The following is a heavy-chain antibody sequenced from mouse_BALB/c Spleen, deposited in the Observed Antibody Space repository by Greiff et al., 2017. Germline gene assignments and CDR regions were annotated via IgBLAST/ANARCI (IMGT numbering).Heavy chain of an antibody. CDR3: ASDGNYPRFAY. CDR1: GFTFSSFG. J-gene: IGHJ3*01. Sequence: EVMLVESGGGLVQPGGSRKLSCAASGFTFSSFGMHWVRQAPEKGLEWVAYISSGSSTIYYADTVKGRFTISRDNPKNTLFLQMTSLRSEDTAMYYCASDGNYPRFAYWGQGTLVTVSA. CDR2: ISSGSSTI. V-gene: IGHV5-17*02. D-gene: IGHD2-1*01.